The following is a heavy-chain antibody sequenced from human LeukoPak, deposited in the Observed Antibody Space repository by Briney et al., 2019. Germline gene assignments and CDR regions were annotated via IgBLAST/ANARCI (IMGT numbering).Heavy chain of an antibody. V-gene: IGHV4-39*01. CDR3: ARLVGYYDSSGYYPHFDY. CDR1: GGSISSSSYY. J-gene: IGHJ4*02. Sequence: SETLSLTCTVSGGSISSSSYYWGWVRQPPGKGLEWIGSIYYSGSTYYNPSRKGRVTISVDTSKNQFSLKLSSLTAAETAVYYCARLVGYYDSSGYYPHFDYWGQGTLVTVSS. CDR2: IYYSGST. D-gene: IGHD3-22*01.